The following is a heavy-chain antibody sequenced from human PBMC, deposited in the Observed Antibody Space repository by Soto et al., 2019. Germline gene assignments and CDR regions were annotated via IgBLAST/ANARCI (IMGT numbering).Heavy chain of an antibody. CDR3: DKDVDIVVVPAAPNDAFDI. J-gene: IGHJ3*02. CDR1: GFTFSSYA. Sequence: EVQLLESGGGLVQPGGSLRLSCAASGFTFSSYAMSWVRQAPGKGLEWVSAISGSGRSTYYADSVKGRFTISRDNSKNTLYLQMNSLRAEDTAVYYCDKDVDIVVVPAAPNDAFDIWGQGTMVTVSS. D-gene: IGHD2-2*01. CDR2: ISGSGRST. V-gene: IGHV3-23*01.